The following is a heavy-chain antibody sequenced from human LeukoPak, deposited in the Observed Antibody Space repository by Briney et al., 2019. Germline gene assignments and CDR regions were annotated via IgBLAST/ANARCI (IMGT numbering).Heavy chain of an antibody. CDR2: IYYSGST. CDR3: ARFSRAESYLDY. J-gene: IGHJ4*02. CDR1: GGSISSYY. V-gene: IGHV4-59*08. D-gene: IGHD3-10*01. Sequence: PSETLSLTCTVSGGSISSYYWSWIRQPPGKGLEWIGYIYYSGSTNYNPSLKSRVTISVDTSKNQFSLKLSSVTAADTAVYYCARFSRAESYLDYWGQGTLVTVSS.